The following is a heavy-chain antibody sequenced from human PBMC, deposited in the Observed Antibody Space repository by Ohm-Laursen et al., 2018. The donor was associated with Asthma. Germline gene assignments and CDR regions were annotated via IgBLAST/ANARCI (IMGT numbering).Heavy chain of an antibody. CDR1: EFTFSSYS. CDR2: ISSSSSYI. J-gene: IGHJ6*02. CDR3: ARDIIRSDIEETYGMDV. V-gene: IGHV3-21*01. D-gene: IGHD2-15*01. Sequence: GSLRLSCTASEFTFSSYSMNWVRQAPGKGLEWVSSISSSSSYIYYADSVKGRFTISRDNAKNSLYLQMNSLRAEDTAVYYCARDIIRSDIEETYGMDVWGQGTTVTVSS.